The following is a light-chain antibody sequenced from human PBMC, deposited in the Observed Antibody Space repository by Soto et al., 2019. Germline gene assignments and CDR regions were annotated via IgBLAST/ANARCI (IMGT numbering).Light chain of an antibody. CDR2: TAS. CDR3: LQLNSYPRT. J-gene: IGKJ1*01. V-gene: IGKV1-9*01. Sequence: DIHMTQSPSTLSGSVVERVTITCRASQGISSYLAWYQQKPGKAPKLLIYTASTLQSGVPSRFSGSGSGTDFTLTISSLQPDDFATYYCLQLNSYPRTFGQGTKVDIK. CDR1: QGISSY.